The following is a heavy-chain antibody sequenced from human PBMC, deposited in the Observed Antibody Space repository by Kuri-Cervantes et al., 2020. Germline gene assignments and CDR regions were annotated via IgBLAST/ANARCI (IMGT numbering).Heavy chain of an antibody. Sequence: GGSLRLSCAASGFTFSSYAMHWVRQAPGKGLEWVAVISYDGSNKYYADSVKGRFTISRDNSKNTLYLQMNSLRAEDTAVYYCAKDGRRNGMDVWGQGTTVTVSS. J-gene: IGHJ6*02. CDR1: GFTFSSYA. V-gene: IGHV3-30-3*01. CDR2: ISYDGSNK. CDR3: AKDGRRNGMDV. D-gene: IGHD1-14*01.